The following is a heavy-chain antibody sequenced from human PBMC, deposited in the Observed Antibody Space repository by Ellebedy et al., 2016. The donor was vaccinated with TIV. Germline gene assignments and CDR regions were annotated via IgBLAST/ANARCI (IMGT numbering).Heavy chain of an antibody. V-gene: IGHV4-59*01. CDR3: ARLPKSRVGVTGHFDY. D-gene: IGHD1-26*01. CDR1: GGSISNYY. CDR2: IYSSGST. J-gene: IGHJ4*02. Sequence: MPGGSLRLSCTVSGGSISNYYWGWIRQPPGKGLEWIGYIYSSGSTKYNPSLKSRVTISVDTYKNQFSLKLSSVTAADTAVYYWARLPKSRVGVTGHFDYWGQGTLVTVSS.